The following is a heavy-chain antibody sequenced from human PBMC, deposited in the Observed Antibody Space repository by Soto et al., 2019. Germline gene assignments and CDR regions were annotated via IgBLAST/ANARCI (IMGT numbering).Heavy chain of an antibody. Sequence: GGSLRLSCAASGFTVSSNYMSWVRQAPGKGLEWVSVIYSGGSTYYADSVKGRFTISRHNSKNTLYLQMNSLRAEDTAVYYCARVSDYDFWSGYYSYFDYWGQGTLVTVSS. CDR2: IYSGGST. V-gene: IGHV3-53*04. CDR1: GFTVSSNY. CDR3: ARVSDYDFWSGYYSYFDY. J-gene: IGHJ4*02. D-gene: IGHD3-3*01.